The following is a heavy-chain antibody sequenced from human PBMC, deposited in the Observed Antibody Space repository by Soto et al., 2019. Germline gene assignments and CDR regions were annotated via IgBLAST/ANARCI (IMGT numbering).Heavy chain of an antibody. CDR1: GYTFTSYG. Sequence: ASVKVSCKASGYTFTSYGISWVRQAPGQGLEWMGWISAYNGNTNYAQKLQGRVTMTTDTSTSTAYMELRSLRSDDTAVYYCARGKLLYCSSTSCFSWFDPLGNGTWSPSPQ. J-gene: IGHJ5*02. CDR3: ARGKLLYCSSTSCFSWFDP. D-gene: IGHD2-2*01. CDR2: ISAYNGNT. V-gene: IGHV1-18*01.